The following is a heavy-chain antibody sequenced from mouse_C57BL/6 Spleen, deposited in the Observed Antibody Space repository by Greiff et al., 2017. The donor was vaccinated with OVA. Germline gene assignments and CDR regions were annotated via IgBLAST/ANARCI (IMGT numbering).Heavy chain of an antibody. D-gene: IGHD1-1*01. V-gene: IGHV3-6*01. CDR2: ISYDGSN. J-gene: IGHJ2*01. Sequence: ESGPGLVKPSQSLSLTCSVTGYSITSGYYWNWIRQFPGNKLEWMGYISYDGSNNYNPSLKNRISITRDTSKNQFFLKLNSVTTEDTATYYCASKSSNFFDYWGQGTTLTVSS. CDR3: ASKSSNFFDY. CDR1: GYSITSGYY.